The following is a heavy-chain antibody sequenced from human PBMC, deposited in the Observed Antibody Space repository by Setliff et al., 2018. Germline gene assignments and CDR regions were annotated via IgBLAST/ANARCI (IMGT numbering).Heavy chain of an antibody. CDR1: GYIFNTFG. D-gene: IGHD1-26*01. CDR2: ISPYNGDT. J-gene: IGHJ6*03. V-gene: IGHV1-18*01. CDR3: ARSPPNRGVGQGHYMDV. Sequence: ASVKVSCKASGYIFNTFGINWMRRAPGQGLEWIGWISPYNGDTKYAQNLQDRVTMTIDTSTRTAYVEVRSLRSDDTAVYYCARSPPNRGVGQGHYMDVWGKGTTVTVSS.